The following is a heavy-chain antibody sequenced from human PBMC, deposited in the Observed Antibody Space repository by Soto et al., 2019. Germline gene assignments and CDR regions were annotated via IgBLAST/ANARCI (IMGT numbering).Heavy chain of an antibody. CDR2: IYYSGST. J-gene: IGHJ6*04. CDR1: GGSISSYY. V-gene: IGHV4-59*01. D-gene: IGHD2-21*01. CDR3: AREYSSGRLLDV. Sequence: PSETLSLTCTVSGGSISSYYWSWIRQPPGKGLEWIGYIYYSGSTNYNPSLKSRVTISVDTSKNQFSLKLSSVTAADTAVYYCAREYSSGRLLDVWGKGTTVTVSS.